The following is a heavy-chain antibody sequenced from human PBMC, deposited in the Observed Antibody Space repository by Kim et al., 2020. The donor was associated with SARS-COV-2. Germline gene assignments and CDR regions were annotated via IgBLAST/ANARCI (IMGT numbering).Heavy chain of an antibody. CDR2: INTNTGNP. CDR3: AREIYSNYGDNWFDP. Sequence: ASVKVSCKASGYTFTSYAMNWVRQAPGQGLEWMGWINTNTGNPTYAQGFTGRFVFSLDTSVSTTYLQISSLKAEDTAVYYCAREIYSNYGDNWFDPWGQGTLVTVST. V-gene: IGHV7-4-1*02. D-gene: IGHD4-4*01. J-gene: IGHJ5*02. CDR1: GYTFTSYA.